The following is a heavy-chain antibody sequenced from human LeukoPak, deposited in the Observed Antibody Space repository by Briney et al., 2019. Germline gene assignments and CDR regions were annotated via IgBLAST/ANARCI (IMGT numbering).Heavy chain of an antibody. J-gene: IGHJ4*02. Sequence: GGSLSLPGVVLGIPSMAFNLNGLRKAPGKGLEGISYISSSSSYTDYADSVKGRFTISRDNAKGASCLRTHSLRLEDTAVYYCAAGTAADFWGQGTLVTVSS. CDR1: GIPSMAFN. V-gene: IGHV3-11*03. D-gene: IGHD6-13*01. CDR2: ISSSSSYT. CDR3: AAGTAADF.